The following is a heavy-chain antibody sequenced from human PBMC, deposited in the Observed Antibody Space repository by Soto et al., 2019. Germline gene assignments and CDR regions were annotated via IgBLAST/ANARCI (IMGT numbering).Heavy chain of an antibody. J-gene: IGHJ4*02. CDR3: ARTTRDTRTIDY. Sequence: SVKVSCKASGGTFSSYAISWVRQAPGQGLEWMGGIIPIFGTANYAQKFQGRVTITADESTSTAYMELSSLRSEDTAVYYCARTTRDTRTIDYWGQGNLVTVSS. D-gene: IGHD1-1*01. V-gene: IGHV1-69*13. CDR1: GGTFSSYA. CDR2: IIPIFGTA.